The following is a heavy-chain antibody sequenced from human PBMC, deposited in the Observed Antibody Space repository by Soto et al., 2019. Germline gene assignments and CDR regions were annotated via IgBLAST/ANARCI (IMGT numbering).Heavy chain of an antibody. Sequence: QVQLQESCPGLVKPSETLALTCTVSGGSISSYYWSWIRQPPGKGLEWIGYIYSSGRTNYNPSFKRGVTISVDTSNNQCSLKMSSVTSADTTVYYCERTSRVYNRFDPRCQGTLVVVSS. CDR3: ERTSRVYNRFDP. V-gene: IGHV4-59*08. D-gene: IGHD2-8*01. CDR1: GGSISSYY. J-gene: IGHJ5*02. CDR2: IYSSGRT.